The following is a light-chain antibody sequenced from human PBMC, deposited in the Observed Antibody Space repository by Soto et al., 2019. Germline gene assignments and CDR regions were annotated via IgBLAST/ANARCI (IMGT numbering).Light chain of an antibody. Sequence: EIVLTQSPGTLSLSSGERATLSCRASQSVRSNYLAWYQQKPGQAPRLLIYGASSRATGIPDRFGGSGSGTTFTLTISRLEPEDFAVDYCQQYASSPLTFGGGTKVEIK. CDR2: GAS. V-gene: IGKV3-20*01. CDR1: QSVRSNY. CDR3: QQYASSPLT. J-gene: IGKJ4*01.